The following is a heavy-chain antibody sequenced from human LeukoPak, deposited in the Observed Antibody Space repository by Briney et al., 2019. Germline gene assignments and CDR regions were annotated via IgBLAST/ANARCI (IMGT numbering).Heavy chain of an antibody. J-gene: IGHJ1*01. Sequence: PKASVKVSCKASGYTFTGYYMHWVRQAPGQGLEWMGWINPNSGGTNYAQKFQGRVTMTRDTSISTAYMGLSRLRSDDTAVYYCARDGVGYYDSSGYYYFQHWGQGTLVTVSS. D-gene: IGHD3-22*01. CDR1: GYTFTGYY. CDR3: ARDGVGYYDSSGYYYFQH. CDR2: INPNSGGT. V-gene: IGHV1-2*02.